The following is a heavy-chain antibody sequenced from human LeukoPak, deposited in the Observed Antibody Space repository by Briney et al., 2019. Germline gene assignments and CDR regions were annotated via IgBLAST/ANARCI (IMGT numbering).Heavy chain of an antibody. Sequence: MASETLSLTCTVSGGSISSSSYYWGWIRQPPGKGLEWIGSIYYSGSTYYNPSLNSRVTISVDTSKNQFSLKLSSVTAADTAVYYCASVPYGYSYGYYYYYYMDVWGKGTTVTISS. CDR2: IYYSGST. J-gene: IGHJ6*03. V-gene: IGHV4-39*01. CDR1: GGSISSSSYY. CDR3: ASVPYGYSYGYYYYYYMDV. D-gene: IGHD5-18*01.